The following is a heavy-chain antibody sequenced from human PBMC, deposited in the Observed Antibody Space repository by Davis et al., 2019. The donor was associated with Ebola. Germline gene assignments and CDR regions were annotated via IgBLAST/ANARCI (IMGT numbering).Heavy chain of an antibody. Sequence: SETLSLTCTVSGGSISSSSYYWGWIRQPPGKGLEWIGSIYYSGSTYYNPSLKSRVTISVDTSKNQFSLKLSSVTAADTAVYYCARHHLLVATIAYFDYWGQGTPVTVSS. D-gene: IGHD5-12*01. V-gene: IGHV4-39*01. CDR1: GGSISSSSYY. CDR2: IYYSGST. CDR3: ARHHLLVATIAYFDY. J-gene: IGHJ4*02.